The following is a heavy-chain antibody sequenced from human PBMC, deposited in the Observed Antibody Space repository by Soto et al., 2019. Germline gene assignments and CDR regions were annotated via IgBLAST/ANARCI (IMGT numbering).Heavy chain of an antibody. D-gene: IGHD3-3*01. CDR1: GGTFSSYA. V-gene: IGHV1-69*13. CDR3: ARQKHNYDFWSGYYPPDY. CDR2: IIPIFGTA. J-gene: IGHJ4*02. Sequence: SVKVSCKASGGTFSSYAISWVRQAPGQGLEWMGGIIPIFGTANYAQKFQGRVTITADESTSTAYMELSSLRSEDTAVYYCARQKHNYDFWSGYYPPDYWGQGTLVTVSS.